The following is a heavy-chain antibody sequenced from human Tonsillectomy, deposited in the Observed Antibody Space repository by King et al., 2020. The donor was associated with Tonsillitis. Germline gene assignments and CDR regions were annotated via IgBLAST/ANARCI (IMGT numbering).Heavy chain of an antibody. CDR2: INSGGCSQ. J-gene: IGHJ3*02. CDR1: GFTFSSYW. CDR3: ARGYDFWSGYYSLDAFDI. V-gene: IGHV3-74*01. Sequence: VQLVESGGGLVQPGGSLRLSCAASGFTFSSYWMNWGRQAPGKGRGWVSRINSGGCSQNYAHSVKGRFTIYRDNAKNTLYLQMNSLRAEETAVYYCARGYDFWSGYYSLDAFDIWGQGTMVTVSS. D-gene: IGHD3-3*01.